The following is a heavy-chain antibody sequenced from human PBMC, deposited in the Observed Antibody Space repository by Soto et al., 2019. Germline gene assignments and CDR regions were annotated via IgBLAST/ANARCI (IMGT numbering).Heavy chain of an antibody. J-gene: IGHJ6*02. V-gene: IGHV4-61*01. CDR1: GGSVSSGSYY. CDR2: IYYSGST. Sequence: PSETLSLTCTVSGGSVSSGSYYWSWIRQPPGKGLEGIGYIYYSGSTNYNPSLKSRVTISVDTSKNQFSLKLSSVTAADTAVYDCARDPGDYYYYGMDVWGQGTTSTASS. D-gene: IGHD3-10*01. CDR3: ARDPGDYYYYGMDV.